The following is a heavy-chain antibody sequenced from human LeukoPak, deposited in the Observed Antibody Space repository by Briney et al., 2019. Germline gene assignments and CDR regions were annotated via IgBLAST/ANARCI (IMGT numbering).Heavy chain of an antibody. CDR3: ARDRIQLWPPYYYYGMDV. CDR1: GFTVSSNY. V-gene: IGHV3-53*01. J-gene: IGHJ6*02. D-gene: IGHD5-18*01. Sequence: PGGSLRLSCAASGFTVSSNYMSWVRQAPGKGLEWVSVIYSGGSTYYADSVKGRFTISRDNSKNTLYLQMNSLRAEDTAVYYCARDRIQLWPPYYYYGMDVWGQGTTATVSS. CDR2: IYSGGST.